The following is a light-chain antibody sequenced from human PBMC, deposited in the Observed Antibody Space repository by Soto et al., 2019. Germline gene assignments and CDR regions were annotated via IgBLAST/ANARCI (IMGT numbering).Light chain of an antibody. J-gene: IGLJ2*01. CDR3: CSFAGSSPS. CDR1: SSDIGNYNL. Sequence: QSALTQPASVSGSPGQSITISCTGTSSDIGNYNLVSWYQQHPGKAPKLMIYEGSKRPSGVSNRFSASKSGNTASLTISGLQAEDEADYYCCSFAGSSPSFGGGTKVTV. V-gene: IGLV2-23*01. CDR2: EGS.